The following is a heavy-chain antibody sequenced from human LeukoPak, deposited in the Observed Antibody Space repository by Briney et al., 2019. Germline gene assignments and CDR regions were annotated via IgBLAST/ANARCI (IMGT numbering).Heavy chain of an antibody. V-gene: IGHV3-21*01. CDR1: GFTFSSYS. CDR2: ISSSSSYI. J-gene: IGHJ4*02. Sequence: GGSLRLSCAASGFTFSSYSMNWVRPAPGKGLEWVSSISSSSSYIYYADSVKGRFTISRDNAKNSLYLQMNSLRAEDTAVYYCARATYYDFWSGYYPFDYWGQGTLVTVSS. D-gene: IGHD3-3*01. CDR3: ARATYYDFWSGYYPFDY.